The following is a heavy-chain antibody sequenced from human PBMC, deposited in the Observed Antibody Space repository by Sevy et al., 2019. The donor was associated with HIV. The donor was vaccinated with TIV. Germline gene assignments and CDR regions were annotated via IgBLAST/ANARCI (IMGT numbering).Heavy chain of an antibody. V-gene: IGHV3-21*01. J-gene: IGHJ6*02. CDR1: GFTFSSYS. CDR2: ISSSSSYI. D-gene: IGHD6-19*01. CDR3: AREGCIAVLAAYYYYDGMDV. Sequence: GGSLRLSCAASGFTFSSYSMNWVRQAPGKGLEWVSSISSSSSYIYYADSVKGRFTISRDNAKNSLYLQMNSLRAEDTAVYYCAREGCIAVLAAYYYYDGMDVWGQGTTVTVSS.